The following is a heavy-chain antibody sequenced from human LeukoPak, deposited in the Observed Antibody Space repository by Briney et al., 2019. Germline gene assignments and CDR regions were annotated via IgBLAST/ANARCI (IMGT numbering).Heavy chain of an antibody. Sequence: GGSLRLSCAASGFTFSSYSMNWVRQAPGKGLEWVSAISGSGGSTYYADSVKGRFTISRDNSKNTLYLQMNSLRAEDTAVYYCAKYSSSSPWWDYWGQGTLVTVSS. D-gene: IGHD6-6*01. CDR1: GFTFSSYS. CDR2: ISGSGGST. J-gene: IGHJ4*02. CDR3: AKYSSSSPWWDY. V-gene: IGHV3-23*01.